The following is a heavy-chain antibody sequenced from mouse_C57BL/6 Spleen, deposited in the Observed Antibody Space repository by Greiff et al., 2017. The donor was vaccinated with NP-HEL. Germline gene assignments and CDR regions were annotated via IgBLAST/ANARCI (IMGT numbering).Heavy chain of an antibody. CDR2: IYPRSGNT. CDR1: GYTFTSYG. J-gene: IGHJ2*01. D-gene: IGHD2-5*01. Sequence: QVQLQQSGAELARPGASVKLSCKASGYTFTSYGISWVKQRTGQGLEWIGEIYPRSGNTYYNEKFKGKATLTADKSSSTAYMELRSLTSEDSAVYFCARGSNYSYYFDYWGQGTTLTVSS. CDR3: ARGSNYSYYFDY. V-gene: IGHV1-81*01.